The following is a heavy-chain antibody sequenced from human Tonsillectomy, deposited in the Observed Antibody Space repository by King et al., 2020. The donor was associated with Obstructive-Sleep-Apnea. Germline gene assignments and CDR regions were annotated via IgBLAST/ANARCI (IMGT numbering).Heavy chain of an antibody. Sequence: VQLVESGGGLVKPGGSLRLSCAASGFAFRHAWVRWVRQAPGKGLEGVGRIQRRLDGGRTEEASPVKGRFIISRDDSKNTLSLQMNSLRIEDTAVYYCATTYYYDSSGYYLINYFDHWGQGTLVTVSS. CDR1: GFAFRHAW. V-gene: IGHV3-15*01. D-gene: IGHD3-22*01. CDR3: ATTYYYDSSGYYLINYFDH. J-gene: IGHJ4*02. CDR2: IQRRLDGGRT.